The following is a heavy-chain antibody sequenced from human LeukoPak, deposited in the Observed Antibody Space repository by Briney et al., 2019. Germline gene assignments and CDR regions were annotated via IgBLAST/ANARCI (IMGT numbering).Heavy chain of an antibody. CDR1: GFTFSSYA. CDR3: AKDRSPSRGGIAAAGTADY. V-gene: IGHV3-23*01. CDR2: ISGSGGST. D-gene: IGHD6-13*01. J-gene: IGHJ4*02. Sequence: GGSLRLSCAASGFTFSSYAMSWVRQAPGKGLEWVSAISGSGGSTYYADSVKGRFTISRDNSKNTLYLQMNSLRAEDTAVYYCAKDRSPSRGGIAAAGTADYWGQGTLVTVSS.